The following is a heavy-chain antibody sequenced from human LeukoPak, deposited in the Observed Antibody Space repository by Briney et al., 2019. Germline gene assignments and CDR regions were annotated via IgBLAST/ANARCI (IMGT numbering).Heavy chain of an antibody. Sequence: GGSLRLSCAASGFTFTNYWMSWVRQAPGKGLEWVANIKADGSEKFYVDSVKGRFTISRDNSKNTLYLQMNSLRAEDTAVYYCARGGTPAVAGPGYDYWGQGTLVTVSS. V-gene: IGHV3-7*01. D-gene: IGHD6-19*01. J-gene: IGHJ4*02. CDR2: IKADGSEK. CDR3: ARGGTPAVAGPGYDY. CDR1: GFTFTNYW.